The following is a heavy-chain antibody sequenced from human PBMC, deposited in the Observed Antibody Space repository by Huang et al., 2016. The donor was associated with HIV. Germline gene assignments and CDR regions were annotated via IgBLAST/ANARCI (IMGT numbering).Heavy chain of an antibody. CDR3: AKTPSRLTILRGETDIPFDY. V-gene: IGHV3-30*02. CDR2: IQLYGSIE. Sequence: QVQLVVSGGGVVQPGGSLGRSCAASGFTFINYGLHWVRQAPSKGLVWVSFIQLYGSIENYADSVECRCTISSDSSKNTLPLQMNSLGAEDTAVYYCAKTPSRLTILRGETDIPFDYWGQGSLVTVSS. CDR1: GFTFINYG. J-gene: IGHJ4*02. D-gene: IGHD3-10*01.